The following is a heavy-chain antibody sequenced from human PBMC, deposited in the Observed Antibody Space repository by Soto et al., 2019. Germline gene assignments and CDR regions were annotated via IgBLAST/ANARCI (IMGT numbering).Heavy chain of an antibody. J-gene: IGHJ4*02. D-gene: IGHD5-12*01. CDR1: GYSFTRYW. Sequence: GASLKISGKRSGYSFTRYWIDWVRQMLGKGLEWMGIIYPGDSDTRYSPSFQGQVTISADKSISTAYLQWSSLTASGTAMYYWARGLWLQSPDYWGQGSLVTFSS. CDR2: IYPGDSDT. V-gene: IGHV5-51*01. CDR3: ARGLWLQSPDY.